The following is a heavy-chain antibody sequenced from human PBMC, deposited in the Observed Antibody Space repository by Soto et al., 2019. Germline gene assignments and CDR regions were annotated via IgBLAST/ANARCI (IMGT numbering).Heavy chain of an antibody. V-gene: IGHV3-48*03. CDR2: IRSSGRSI. CDR3: TRVRDSNDY. Sequence: GSLRLSCVGSGFTFSSHEMNWVRQAPGKGLEWVSNIRSSGRSINYADSVKGRFTISRDNAKNSLYLQMNSLRAEDTAVYYCTRVRDSNDYWGQGTLVTVSS. D-gene: IGHD3-22*01. CDR1: GFTFSSHE. J-gene: IGHJ4*02.